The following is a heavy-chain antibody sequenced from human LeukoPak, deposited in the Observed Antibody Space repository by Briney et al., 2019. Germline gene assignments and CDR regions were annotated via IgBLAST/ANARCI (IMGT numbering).Heavy chain of an antibody. V-gene: IGHV3-74*01. J-gene: IGHJ6*04. D-gene: IGHD6-13*01. Sequence: PGGSLRLSCAASGFTFSSYWMHWVRQAPGKGLVWVSVINSDGSSTTYADSVKGRFTISRDNTKNSLYLQMNSLRAEDTAVYYCARQFGYQLLSYDSSSWYNQVDVWGKGTTVTVSS. CDR2: INSDGSST. CDR1: GFTFSSYW. CDR3: ARQFGYQLLSYDSSSWYNQVDV.